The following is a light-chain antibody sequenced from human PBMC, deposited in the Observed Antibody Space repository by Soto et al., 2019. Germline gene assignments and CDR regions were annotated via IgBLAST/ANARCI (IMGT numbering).Light chain of an antibody. V-gene: IGLV2-14*01. CDR1: STDVGANNY. J-gene: IGLJ2*01. CDR3: YSQVDATTGV. Sequence: QSALTQPASVSGSPGQSITSSCTGTSTDVGANNYVSWYQQHPGRAPKVMIYDVTNRPSGVSSRFSGSKSGNTASLTISGLQAEDEADYYCYSQVDATTGVFGGGTKVTVL. CDR2: DVT.